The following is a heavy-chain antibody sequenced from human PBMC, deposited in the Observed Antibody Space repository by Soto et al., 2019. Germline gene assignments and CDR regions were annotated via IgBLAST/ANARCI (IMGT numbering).Heavy chain of an antibody. CDR3: ASNYYDSSGYYLAPFDY. V-gene: IGHV3-23*01. CDR1: GFTFSSYA. D-gene: IGHD3-22*01. CDR2: ISGSGGST. J-gene: IGHJ4*02. Sequence: GGSLRLSCAASGFTFSSYAMSWVRQAPGKGLEWVSAISGSGGSTYYADSVKGRFTISRDNSKNTLYLQMNSLRAEDTAVYYCASNYYDSSGYYLAPFDYWGQGTLVTVSS.